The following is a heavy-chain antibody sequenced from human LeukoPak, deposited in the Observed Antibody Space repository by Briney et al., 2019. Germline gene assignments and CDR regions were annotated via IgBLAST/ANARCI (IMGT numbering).Heavy chain of an antibody. D-gene: IGHD1-26*01. CDR3: VKGAPMDY. V-gene: IGHV3-21*01. CDR2: ISSSSSYI. Sequence: PGGSLRLSCAASGFTFSSYSMNWVRQAPGKGLEWVSSISSSSSYIYYADSVKGRFTISRDNAKNTLYLQMNSLRAEDTAVYHCVKGAPMDYWGQGTLVTVSS. CDR1: GFTFSSYS. J-gene: IGHJ4*02.